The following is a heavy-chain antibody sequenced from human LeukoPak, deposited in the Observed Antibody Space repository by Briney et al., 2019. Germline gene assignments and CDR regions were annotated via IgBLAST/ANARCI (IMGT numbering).Heavy chain of an antibody. V-gene: IGHV3-23*01. Sequence: GGSLRLSCAASXFTFSNYAMSWVRQAPGKGLEWVSSISGSGPRTYYADSVRGRFTISRDNSRNTVYLQMNSLRAEDTAVYYCAKYDGEATNLYFDYWGQGTLVTVSS. CDR3: AKYDGEATNLYFDY. D-gene: IGHD5-12*01. J-gene: IGHJ4*02. CDR2: ISGSGPRT. CDR1: XFTFSNYA.